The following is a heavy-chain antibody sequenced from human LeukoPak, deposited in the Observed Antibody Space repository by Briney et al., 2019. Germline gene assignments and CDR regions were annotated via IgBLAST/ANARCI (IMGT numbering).Heavy chain of an antibody. CDR3: ARRMRDIVVVVAAATDAFDI. Sequence: ASGKVSCKASGYTFTSYDINWVRQATGQGLEWMGWMNPNSGNTGYAQKFQGRVTMTRNTSISTAYMELSSLRSEDTAVYYCARRMRDIVVVVAAATDAFDIWGQGTMVTVSS. D-gene: IGHD2-15*01. J-gene: IGHJ3*02. V-gene: IGHV1-8*01. CDR1: GYTFTSYD. CDR2: MNPNSGNT.